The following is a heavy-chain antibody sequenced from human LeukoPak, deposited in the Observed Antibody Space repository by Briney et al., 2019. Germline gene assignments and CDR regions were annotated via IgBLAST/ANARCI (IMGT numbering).Heavy chain of an antibody. CDR1: GVSISDGRYY. CDR3: ATPYCSSISCLDVFNI. V-gene: IGHV4-31*03. Sequence: KASQTLSLTCSVSGVSISDGRYYWTWIRQHPRKGLEWIGYKYYSGSANYNPSLKSRLTISVDTSKNQFSLQLSSVTAADTAMYYCATPYCSSISCLDVFNIWGQGTMVTVSS. D-gene: IGHD2-2*01. J-gene: IGHJ3*02. CDR2: KYYSGSA.